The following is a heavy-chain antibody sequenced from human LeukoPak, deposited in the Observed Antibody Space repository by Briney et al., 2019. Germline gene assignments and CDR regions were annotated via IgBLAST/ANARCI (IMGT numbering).Heavy chain of an antibody. CDR3: ARDPSVRWLPIPDPWFDP. D-gene: IGHD6-19*01. J-gene: IGHJ5*02. CDR2: IYHSGST. V-gene: IGHV4-4*02. Sequence: PSETLSLTCAVSGGSISSSNWWSWVRQPPGKGLEWIGEIYHSGSTNYNPSLKSRVTISVDKSKNQFSLRLSSVTAADTAVYYCARDPSVRWLPIPDPWFDPWGQGTLVTVSS. CDR1: GGSISSSNW.